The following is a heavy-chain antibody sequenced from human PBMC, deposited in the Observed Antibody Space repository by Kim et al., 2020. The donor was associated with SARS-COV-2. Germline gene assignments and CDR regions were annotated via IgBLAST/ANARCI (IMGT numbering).Heavy chain of an antibody. CDR2: IIPIFGTA. J-gene: IGHJ5*02. Sequence: SVKVSCKASGGTFSSYAISWVRQAPGQGLEWMGGIIPIFGTANYAQKFQGRVTITADESTSTAYMELSSLRSEDTAVYYCARDAHPWGVVTAPPSYWFDPWGQGTLVTVSS. CDR3: ARDAHPWGVVTAPPSYWFDP. CDR1: GGTFSSYA. V-gene: IGHV1-69*13. D-gene: IGHD2-21*02.